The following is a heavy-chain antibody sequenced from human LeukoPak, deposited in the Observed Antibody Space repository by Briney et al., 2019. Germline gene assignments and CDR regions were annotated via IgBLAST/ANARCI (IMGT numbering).Heavy chain of an antibody. CDR1: GGTFSSYA. J-gene: IGHJ6*03. CDR2: IIPIFGTA. V-gene: IGHV1-69*13. CDR3: ARDGGAAYYYYYYMDV. Sequence: GASVKVSCKASGGTFSSYAISWVRQAPGQGLEWIGGIIPIFGTANYAQKFQGRVTITADESTSTAYMELSSLRSEDTAVYYCARDGGAAYYYYYYMDVWGKGTTVTVSS. D-gene: IGHD6-13*01.